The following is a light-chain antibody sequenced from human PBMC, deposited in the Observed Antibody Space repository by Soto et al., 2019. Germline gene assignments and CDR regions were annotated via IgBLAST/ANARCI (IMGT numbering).Light chain of an antibody. CDR3: ETWDSNTSV. V-gene: IGLV4-60*03. CDR2: LEGSGSY. J-gene: IGLJ2*01. CDR1: SGHSSYI. Sequence: QSVLTQSSSASASLGSSVKLTCTLSSGHSSYIIAWHQQQPGKAPRYLMKLEGSGSYNKGSGVPARFSGSSSGADRYLTISNLQSEDEADYYCETWDSNTSVFGGGTKLTVL.